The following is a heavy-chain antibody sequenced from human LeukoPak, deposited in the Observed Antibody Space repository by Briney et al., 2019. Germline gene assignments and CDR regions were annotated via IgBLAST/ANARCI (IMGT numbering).Heavy chain of an antibody. CDR3: ARWGPDFWSDYYPFDY. CDR2: ISGHNGQT. V-gene: IGHV1-18*01. J-gene: IGHJ4*02. D-gene: IGHD3-3*01. CDR1: GYTFTSYG. Sequence: GASVKVSCKASGYTFTSYGISWVRQAPGQGLEWMGWISGHNGQTSYAQKLQGRVTMTTETSTSTVYMELRSLRSDDTAVYYCARWGPDFWSDYYPFDYWGQGTLVIVSS.